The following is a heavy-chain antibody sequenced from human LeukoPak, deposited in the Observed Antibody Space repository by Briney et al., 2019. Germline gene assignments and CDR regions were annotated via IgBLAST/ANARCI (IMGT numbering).Heavy chain of an antibody. J-gene: IGHJ4*02. CDR2: TYYRSKWYN. V-gene: IGHV6-1*01. D-gene: IGHD6-13*01. Sequence: SQTLSLTCAISGDSVSSNITAWNWVTQSPSRGLEWLGRTYYRSKWYNDYAISVKSRISINPDTSKNQLSLQLNSVTPEDTAVYYCARGTAAAGFAYWGQGALVTVSS. CDR1: GDSVSSNITA. CDR3: ARGTAAAGFAY.